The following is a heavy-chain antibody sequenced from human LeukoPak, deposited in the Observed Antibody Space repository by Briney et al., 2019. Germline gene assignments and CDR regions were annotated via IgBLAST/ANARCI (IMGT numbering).Heavy chain of an antibody. J-gene: IGHJ4*02. CDR2: IYSGGST. Sequence: GGSLRLSCAASGFTVSSNYMSWVRQAPGKGLEWVSAIYSGGSTYYADSVKGRFTISRDNSKNTLYLQMNSLRAEDTAVYYCARDLITRFDYWGQGTLVTVSS. V-gene: IGHV3-66*01. CDR1: GFTVSSNY. D-gene: IGHD1-14*01. CDR3: ARDLITRFDY.